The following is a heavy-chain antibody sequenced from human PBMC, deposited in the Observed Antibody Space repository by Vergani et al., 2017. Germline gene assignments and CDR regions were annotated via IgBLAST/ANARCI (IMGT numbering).Heavy chain of an antibody. Sequence: QVQLQESGPGLVKPSETLSLTYTVYGGPISSYYWSWIRQPPGQGLEWIGYIYYSGSTNYNPSLKSRVTISVDPSKNQFSLKLSSVTAADTAVYYCARGWAARTYNWFDPWGQGTLVTVSS. V-gene: IGHV4-59*01. CDR2: IYYSGST. CDR3: ARGWAARTYNWFDP. D-gene: IGHD6-6*01. CDR1: GGPISSYY. J-gene: IGHJ5*02.